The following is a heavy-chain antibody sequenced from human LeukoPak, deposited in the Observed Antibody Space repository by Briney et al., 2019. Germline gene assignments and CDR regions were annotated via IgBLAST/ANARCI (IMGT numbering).Heavy chain of an antibody. J-gene: IGHJ4*02. D-gene: IGHD3-22*01. V-gene: IGHV4-4*07. CDR3: ARGNFDSTGGNYFDY. CDR2: IYTSGST. Sequence: PSETLSLTCTVSGGSISSYYWNWLRQPAGKGLEWLGRIYTSGSTNYNPSLKSRVTISVDTSKNQFSLKLSSVTAADTAVYYCARGNFDSTGGNYFDYWGQGTLVTVSS. CDR1: GGSISSYY.